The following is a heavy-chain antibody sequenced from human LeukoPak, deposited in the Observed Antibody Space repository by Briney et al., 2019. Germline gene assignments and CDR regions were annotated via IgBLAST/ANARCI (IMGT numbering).Heavy chain of an antibody. CDR2: LSGSGYNT. V-gene: IGHV3-23*01. D-gene: IGHD2-2*01. J-gene: IGHJ4*02. CDR3: AKDPYGTRYFDY. CDR1: GFTFSSHA. Sequence: GGSLRLSCAASGFTFSSHALSWVRQAPGKGLEWVSSLSGSGYNTYYADSVKGRFTISRDSSKNTVYLQMNSLRAEDTAVYYCAKDPYGTRYFDYWGQGTLVTVSS.